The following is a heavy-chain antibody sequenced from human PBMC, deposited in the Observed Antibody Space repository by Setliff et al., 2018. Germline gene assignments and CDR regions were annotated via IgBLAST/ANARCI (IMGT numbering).Heavy chain of an antibody. D-gene: IGHD2-15*01. J-gene: IGHJ4*02. CDR3: ARGLNTESWTPLY. CDR2: ISTSSSTI. CDR1: GFTFSSHG. V-gene: IGHV3-48*01. Sequence: HPGGSLRLSCVASGFTFSSHGTTWVRLAPGKGLEWISYISTSSSTIYYADSVKGRFTISRDNANHTLYLQMNSLRADDTAVYYCARGLNTESWTPLYWSPGTRVTVSS.